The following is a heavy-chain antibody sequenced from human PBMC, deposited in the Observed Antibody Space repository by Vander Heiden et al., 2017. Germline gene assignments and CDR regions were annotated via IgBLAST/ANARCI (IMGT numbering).Heavy chain of an antibody. Sequence: QVQLQQWGAGLLKPSETLSLTCAVYGGSFSGYYWSWIRQPPGTGLEWIGEINHSGSTNYNPSLKSRVTISVDTSKNQFSLKVSSVTAADTAVYYCARGRAVSHCSSTSCLVDHWGQGTLVTVSS. CDR3: ARGRAVSHCSSTSCLVDH. V-gene: IGHV4-34*01. CDR1: GGSFSGYY. J-gene: IGHJ4*02. D-gene: IGHD2-2*01. CDR2: INHSGST.